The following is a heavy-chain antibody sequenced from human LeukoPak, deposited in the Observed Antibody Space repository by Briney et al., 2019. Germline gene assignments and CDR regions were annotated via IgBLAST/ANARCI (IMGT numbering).Heavy chain of an antibody. J-gene: IGHJ5*02. CDR2: ISSNGGST. V-gene: IGHV3-64*01. Sequence: GGSLRLSCAASGFTFSSYAMHWVRQAPGKGLEYVSAISSNGGSTYYANSVKGRSTISRDNSKNTLYLQMGSLRAEDMAVYYCARDVGYCSSTSCYGWFDPWGQGTLVTVSS. D-gene: IGHD2-2*01. CDR1: GFTFSSYA. CDR3: ARDVGYCSSTSCYGWFDP.